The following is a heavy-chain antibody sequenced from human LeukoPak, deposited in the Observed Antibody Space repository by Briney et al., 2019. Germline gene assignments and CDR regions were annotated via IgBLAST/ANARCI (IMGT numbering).Heavy chain of an antibody. J-gene: IGHJ5*02. D-gene: IGHD2-2*01. CDR3: ARGQVPAARGYNWFDP. CDR1: GWSFNDYY. V-gene: IGHV4-34*01. Sequence: SETLSLTCAVYGWSFNDYYWNWIRQPPGKGLELIGEINARGDTNYNPSLKSRATISVDTSKKQFSLRLTSMIAADTALYYCARGQVPAARGYNWFDPWGQGTLVTVSS. CDR2: INARGDT.